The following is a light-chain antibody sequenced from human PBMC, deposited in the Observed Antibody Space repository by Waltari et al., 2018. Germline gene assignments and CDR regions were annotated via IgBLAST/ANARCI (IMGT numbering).Light chain of an antibody. CDR3: QLYGDFPPYT. CDR2: DAS. CDR1: RDINNF. V-gene: IGKV1-33*01. J-gene: IGKJ2*01. Sequence: DIQMTQSPSSLSASVGDRVTISCQASRDINNFLNWYQQKPGKAPTLLIYDASNLEIGVPSRFSGRGSGTHFTLTITNVQPEDVATYYCQLYGDFPPYTFGQGTKLDIK.